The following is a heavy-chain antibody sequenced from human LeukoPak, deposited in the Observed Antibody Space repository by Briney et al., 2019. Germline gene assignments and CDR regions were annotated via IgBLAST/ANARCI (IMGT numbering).Heavy chain of an antibody. D-gene: IGHD3-16*01. J-gene: IGHJ4*02. CDR1: GGTFSSYA. CDR3: ARGSMGFWDFDY. CDR2: INPNSGGT. Sequence: ASVKVSCKASGGTFSSYAISWVRQAHGQGLEWMGRINPNSGGTNYAQKFEGRVTMTRDMSIRTAYMEMSRLRSQDTAVYYCARGSMGFWDFDYWGQGTLVTVSS. V-gene: IGHV1-2*06.